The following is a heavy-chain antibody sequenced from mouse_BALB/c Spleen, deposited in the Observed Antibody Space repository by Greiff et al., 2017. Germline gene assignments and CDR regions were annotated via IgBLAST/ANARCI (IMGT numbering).Heavy chain of an antibody. CDR1: GYSFTSYW. V-gene: IGHV1-74*01. CDR3: ASSLVRRAMDY. Sequence: QVQLQQPGAELVRPGASVKLSCKASGYSFTSYWMNWVKQRPGQGLEWIGMIHPSDSDTRLNQKFKDKATLTVDKSSSTAYMQLSSPTSEDSAVYYCASSLVRRAMDYWGQGTSVTVSS. J-gene: IGHJ4*01. D-gene: IGHD2-14*01. CDR2: IHPSDSDT.